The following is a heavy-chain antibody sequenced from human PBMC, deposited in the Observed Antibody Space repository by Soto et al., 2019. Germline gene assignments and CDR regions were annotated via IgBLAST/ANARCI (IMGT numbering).Heavy chain of an antibody. Sequence: EVQLLESGGGLVQPGGSLRLFCAASGFTFSNYAMTWVRQAPGKGLEWVSTITSGGDTYFGDTVKGRFSISRDISKSTLYLQMDSLRAEDTAVYDCAKTDKFNSQSSGWANRFDSWGQGTLVTVSS. CDR3: AKTDKFNSQSSGWANRFDS. CDR1: GFTFSNYA. D-gene: IGHD6-19*01. CDR2: ITSGGDT. V-gene: IGHV3-23*01. J-gene: IGHJ4*02.